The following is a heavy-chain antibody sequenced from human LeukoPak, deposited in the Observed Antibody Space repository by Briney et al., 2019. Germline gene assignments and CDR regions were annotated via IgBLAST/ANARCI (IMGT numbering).Heavy chain of an antibody. CDR1: GGSFSGYY. V-gene: IGHV4-34*01. Sequence: SETLSLTCAVYGGSFSGYYWSWIRQPPGKGLEWIGEINHSGSTNYNPSLKSRVTISVDTSKNQFSLKLSSVTAADTAVYYCARDGGPYSGGLSYWGQGTLVTVSS. J-gene: IGHJ4*02. D-gene: IGHD6-19*01. CDR2: INHSGST. CDR3: ARDGGPYSGGLSY.